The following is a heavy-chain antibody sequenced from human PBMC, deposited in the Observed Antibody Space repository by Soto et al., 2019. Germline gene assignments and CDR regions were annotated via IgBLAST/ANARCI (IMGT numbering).Heavy chain of an antibody. CDR3: ARDPGTTFRQTPDYDYYYYGMDV. V-gene: IGHV6-1*01. J-gene: IGHJ6*02. CDR1: GDSVSSNSAA. D-gene: IGHD1-7*01. CDR2: TYYRSKWYN. Sequence: SQTLSLTCAISGDSVSSNSAAWNWIRQSPSRGLEWLGRTYYRSKWYNDYAVSVKSRITINPDTSKNQFSLQLNSVTPEDTAVYYCARDPGTTFRQTPDYDYYYYGMDVWGQGTTVTVSS.